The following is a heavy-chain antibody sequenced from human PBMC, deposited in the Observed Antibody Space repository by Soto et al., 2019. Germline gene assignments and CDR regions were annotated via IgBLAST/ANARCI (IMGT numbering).Heavy chain of an antibody. J-gene: IGHJ3*02. Sequence: ASVKVSCKASGYTFTGYYMHWVRQAPGQGLEWMGWINPNSGGTNYAEKFQGRVTMTRDTSISTAYMELSRLRSDDTAVYYCAREGQLWLLRAFDIWGQGTMVTVSS. CDR2: INPNSGGT. D-gene: IGHD5-18*01. CDR1: GYTFTGYY. CDR3: AREGQLWLLRAFDI. V-gene: IGHV1-2*02.